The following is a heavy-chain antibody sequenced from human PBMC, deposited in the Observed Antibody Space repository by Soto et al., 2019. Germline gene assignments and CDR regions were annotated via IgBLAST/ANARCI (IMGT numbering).Heavy chain of an antibody. CDR2: IYYSGST. J-gene: IGHJ6*02. CDR3: AREARLRYFDWLPHVDYYYYGMDV. V-gene: IGHV4-30-4*01. D-gene: IGHD3-9*01. CDR1: GGSISSGDYY. Sequence: SETLSLTCTVSGGSISSGDYYWSWIRQPPGKGLEWIGYIYYSGSTYYNPSLKSRVTISVDTSKNQFSLKLSSVTAADTAVYYCAREARLRYFDWLPHVDYYYYGMDVWGQGTTVTVSS.